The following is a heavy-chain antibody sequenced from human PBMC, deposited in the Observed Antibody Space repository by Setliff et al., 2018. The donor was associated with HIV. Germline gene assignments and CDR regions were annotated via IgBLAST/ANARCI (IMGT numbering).Heavy chain of an antibody. CDR3: ARMGVGRSGSYWGAFDI. CDR1: GFTFSRYS. CDR2: IESVAYNDNT. Sequence: PGGSLRLSCAASGFTFSRYSMNWVRQAPGKGLEWVSGIESVAYNDNTYYAHSVKGRFTVSRDNSKNTLYLQMNSLRAEDTAVYYCARMGVGRSGSYWGAFDIWGQGTMVTVSS. D-gene: IGHD1-26*01. V-gene: IGHV3-NL1*01. J-gene: IGHJ3*02.